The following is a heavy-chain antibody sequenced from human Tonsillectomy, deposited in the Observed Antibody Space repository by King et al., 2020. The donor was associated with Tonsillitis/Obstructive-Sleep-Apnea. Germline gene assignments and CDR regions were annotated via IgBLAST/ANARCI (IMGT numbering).Heavy chain of an antibody. Sequence: VQLVESGGGLVQPGGSLRLSCAASGFTFSSYWVSWVRQAPGKGLEWVANIKQDGSEKYYVDSVKGRFTISRDNAKNSLYLQMNSLRAEDTAVYYCARATSRYCSSTSCYFFDYWGQGTLVTVSS. CDR3: ARATSRYCSSTSCYFFDY. V-gene: IGHV3-7*01. J-gene: IGHJ4*02. CDR2: IKQDGSEK. CDR1: GFTFSSYW. D-gene: IGHD2-2*01.